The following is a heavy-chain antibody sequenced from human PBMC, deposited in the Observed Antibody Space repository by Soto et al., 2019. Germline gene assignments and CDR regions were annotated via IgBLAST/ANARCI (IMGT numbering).Heavy chain of an antibody. CDR3: AREGCSSTSCYESPYYYYYYMDV. CDR2: ISSSGSTI. J-gene: IGHJ6*03. Sequence: PGGSLRLSCAASGFSFSDYYMSLIRQAPGKGLEWVSYISSSGSTIYYADSVKGRFTISRDNAKNSLYLQMNSLRAEDTAVYYCAREGCSSTSCYESPYYYYYYMDVWGKGTTVTVSS. V-gene: IGHV3-11*01. CDR1: GFSFSDYY. D-gene: IGHD2-2*01.